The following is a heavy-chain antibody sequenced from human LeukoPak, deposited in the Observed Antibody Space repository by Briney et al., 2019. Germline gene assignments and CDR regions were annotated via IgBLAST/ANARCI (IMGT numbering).Heavy chain of an antibody. CDR2: ISSSSSYT. CDR1: GFTFSDYY. CDR3: ARGRGLTLSYHYFDY. Sequence: GGSLRLSCAASGFTFSDYYMSWIRQAPGKGLEWVSYISSSSSYTNYADSVKGRFTISRDNAKNSLYLQMNSLRDEDTAVYYCARGRGLTLSYHYFDYWGQGTLVTVSS. D-gene: IGHD3-10*01. V-gene: IGHV3-11*06. J-gene: IGHJ4*02.